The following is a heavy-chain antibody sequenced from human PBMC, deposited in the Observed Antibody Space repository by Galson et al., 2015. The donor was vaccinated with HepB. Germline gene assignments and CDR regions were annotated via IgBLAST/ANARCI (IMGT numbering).Heavy chain of an antibody. V-gene: IGHV4-38-2*02. J-gene: IGHJ4*02. CDR3: AREGGYDSSGYRDY. CDR2: IYDGGTP. Sequence: ETLSLTCAVSGYSISSGYYWGWIRQPPGKGLEWIGSIYDGGTPYYNPSLKSRVTISVDTSENQFSLNLSSVTAADTAVYYCAREGGYDSSGYRDYWGQGTLVTVSS. D-gene: IGHD3-22*01. CDR1: GYSISSGYY.